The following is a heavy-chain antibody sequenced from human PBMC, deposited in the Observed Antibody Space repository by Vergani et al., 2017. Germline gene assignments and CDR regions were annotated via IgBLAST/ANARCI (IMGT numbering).Heavy chain of an antibody. Sequence: QVQLQESGPGLVKPSQTLSLTCTVPGGSISSGGYYWSWIRQHPGKGLEWIGYIYYSGSTYYNPSLKSRVTISVDTSKNQFSLKLSSVTAADTAVYYCARYRDGYNSGGAFDIWGQGTMVTVSS. CDR2: IYYSGST. D-gene: IGHD5-24*01. J-gene: IGHJ3*02. CDR3: ARYRDGYNSGGAFDI. CDR1: GGSISSGGYY. V-gene: IGHV4-31*03.